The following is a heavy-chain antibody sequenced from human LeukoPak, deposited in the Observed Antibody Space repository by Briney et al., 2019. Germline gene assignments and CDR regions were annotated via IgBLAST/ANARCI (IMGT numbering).Heavy chain of an antibody. CDR1: GGSISSYY. CDR2: IYYSGST. J-gene: IGHJ5*02. V-gene: IGHV4-59*01. D-gene: IGHD6-13*01. Sequence: SETLSLTCTVSGGSISSYYWSWIRQPPGKGLVWIGYIYYSGSTNYNPSLKSRVTISVDTSKNQFSLKLSSVTAADTAVYYCARDSTDSSSWYFGWFDPWGQGTLVTVSS. CDR3: ARDSTDSSSWYFGWFDP.